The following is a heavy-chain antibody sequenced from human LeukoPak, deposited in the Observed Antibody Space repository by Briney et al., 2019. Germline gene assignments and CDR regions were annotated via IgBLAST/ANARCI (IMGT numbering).Heavy chain of an antibody. D-gene: IGHD7-27*01. CDR1: GGSISNYW. CDR3: ARDRDWGCSYCSY. J-gene: IGHJ4*02. V-gene: IGHV4-59*01. CDR2: VFDSGGT. Sequence: SETLSVTCTVSGGSISNYWWSWIRQPPGKGLEWIGYVFDSGGTNYNPSLKSRVTISVDTSKKQFSLKLSSVTAADTAVYYCARDRDWGCSYCSYWGQGTLVTVSS.